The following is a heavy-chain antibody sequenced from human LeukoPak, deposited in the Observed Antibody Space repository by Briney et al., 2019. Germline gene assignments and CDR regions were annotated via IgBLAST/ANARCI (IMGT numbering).Heavy chain of an antibody. J-gene: IGHJ4*02. CDR3: ARGTYSYGIDY. CDR1: GGTFSSYA. V-gene: IGHV1-69*06. CDR2: IIPIFGTA. D-gene: IGHD5-18*01. Sequence: ASVKVSCKASGGTFSSYAISWVRQAPGQGLEWMGGIIPIFGTANYAQKFQGRVTITADKSTSTAYMELSSLRSEDTAVYYCARGTYSYGIDYWGQGTLVTVSS.